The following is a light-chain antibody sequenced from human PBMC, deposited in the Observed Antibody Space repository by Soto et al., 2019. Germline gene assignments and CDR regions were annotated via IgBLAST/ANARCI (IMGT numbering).Light chain of an antibody. Sequence: DAVMTQSPVSPPVTLGQPAAISCRSSQSLLYRNGKTFLNWFHQRPGQSPRRLIYQVSNRDSGVPDRFSGSGSDTDFTLKISRVEAEDVGIYYCMQGTHWPFTFGQGTKLEIK. J-gene: IGKJ2*01. V-gene: IGKV2-30*01. CDR3: MQGTHWPFT. CDR2: QVS. CDR1: QSLLYRNGKTF.